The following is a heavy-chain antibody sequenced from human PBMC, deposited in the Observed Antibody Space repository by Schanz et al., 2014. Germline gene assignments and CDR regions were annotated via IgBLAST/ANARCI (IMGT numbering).Heavy chain of an antibody. CDR1: GYTFISYG. CDR3: ARDLISSGWYG. V-gene: IGHV1-18*01. CDR2: INGYNGHT. J-gene: IGHJ4*02. Sequence: QVQLVQSGAEVKKPGASVKVSCKASGYTFISYGIKWVRQAPGQGLEWMGWINGYNGHTLYAQKFQGRVTITADRSTSTAYMELSSLRSEDTAVYYCARDLISSGWYGWGQGTLVTVSS. D-gene: IGHD6-19*01.